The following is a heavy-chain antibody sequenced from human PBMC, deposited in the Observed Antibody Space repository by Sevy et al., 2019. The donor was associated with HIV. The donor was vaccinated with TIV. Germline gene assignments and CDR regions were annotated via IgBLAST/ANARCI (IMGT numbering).Heavy chain of an antibody. CDR1: GFTFSDYY. CDR2: ISSSGSTI. D-gene: IGHD3-3*01. Sequence: GGSLRLSCAASGFTFSDYYMSWIRQAPGKGLEWVSYISSSGSTIYYADSVKGRFTISRDNAKNSLYLQMNSLRAEDTAVYYGARGSQTYYDFWSGYLGGYYFDYWGQGTLVTVSS. J-gene: IGHJ4*02. CDR3: ARGSQTYYDFWSGYLGGYYFDY. V-gene: IGHV3-11*01.